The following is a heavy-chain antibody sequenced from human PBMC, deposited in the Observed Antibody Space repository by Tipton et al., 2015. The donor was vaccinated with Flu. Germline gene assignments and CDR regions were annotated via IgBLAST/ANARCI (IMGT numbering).Heavy chain of an antibody. D-gene: IGHD3-10*02. CDR2: INPSGGST. J-gene: IGHJ6*03. CDR1: GYTFTSYY. Sequence: QSGAEVKKPGASVKVSCKASGYTFTSYYMHWVRQAPGQGLEWMGIINPSGGSTSYAQKFQGRVTMTRDTSTSTVYMELSSLRSEDPAVYYCAREDVRGPNDYYYYYYMGVWGKGPTVTVSS. V-gene: IGHV1-46*01. CDR3: AREDVRGPNDYYYYYYMGV.